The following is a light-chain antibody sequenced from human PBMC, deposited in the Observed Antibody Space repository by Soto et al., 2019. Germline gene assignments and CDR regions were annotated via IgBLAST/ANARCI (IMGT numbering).Light chain of an antibody. Sequence: EIVMTQSPVTLSVSPGERATLSCRASQSVRSNLAWYQQKPGQAPSLLIYGAFTRATDIPTRFSGTGSGTEFTLTISSLQSEDFALYYCQQYNDWPLTFGQGTKVEV. CDR3: QQYNDWPLT. V-gene: IGKV3-15*01. CDR2: GAF. J-gene: IGKJ1*01. CDR1: QSVRSN.